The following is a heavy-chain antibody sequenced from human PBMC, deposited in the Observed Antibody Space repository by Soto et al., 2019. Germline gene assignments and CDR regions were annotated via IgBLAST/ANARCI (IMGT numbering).Heavy chain of an antibody. Sequence: QVHLVQSGAEVKKPGASVKVSCKASGYSFTGNSMHWVRQAPGQGLEWMGWINPNNGGTNYAQKFPGRVTMTRDTYISTAYMDLSRLRSDDTAVYYCAIQRGGVVSWGQGTLVTVSS. V-gene: IGHV1-2*02. D-gene: IGHD3-10*01. CDR1: GYSFTGNS. J-gene: IGHJ5*01. CDR2: INPNNGGT. CDR3: AIQRGGVVS.